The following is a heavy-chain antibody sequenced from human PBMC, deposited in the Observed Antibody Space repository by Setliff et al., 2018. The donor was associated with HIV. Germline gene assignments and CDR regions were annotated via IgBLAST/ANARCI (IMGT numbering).Heavy chain of an antibody. V-gene: IGHV1-2*02. CDR1: GYTFTGYY. D-gene: IGHD3-22*01. Sequence: ASVKVSCKASGYTFTGYYIHWVRQAPGEGLEWMGCINVNSGDTNYAQKFQGRVIVTRDTSSSTAYMDLRSLRPDDTAVYFCARGRIHDSSDYIGNWFDPWGQGTLVTV. CDR3: ARGRIHDSSDYIGNWFDP. J-gene: IGHJ5*02. CDR2: INVNSGDT.